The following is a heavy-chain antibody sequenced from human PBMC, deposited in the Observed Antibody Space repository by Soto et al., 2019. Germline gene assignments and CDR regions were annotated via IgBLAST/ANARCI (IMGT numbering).Heavy chain of an antibody. CDR2: INTDGSST. CDR1: GFTFSRYL. J-gene: IGHJ4*02. D-gene: IGHD3-16*01. CDR3: TRGRNYGY. V-gene: IGHV3-74*01. Sequence: PGESLKISCAAPGFTFSRYLMHWVRQAPGKGLMWVARINTDGSSTTYADSVKGRFTISRDNAKNTLYLQMNSLRAEDKALYYCTRGRNYGYWGQGTQVTVSS.